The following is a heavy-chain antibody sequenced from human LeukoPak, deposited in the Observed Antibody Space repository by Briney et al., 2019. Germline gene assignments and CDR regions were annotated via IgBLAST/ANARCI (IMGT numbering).Heavy chain of an antibody. Sequence: GGSLRLSCAASGFTFSSYSMNWVRQAPGKGLEWVSSISSSGSYIYYADSVKGRFTISRDNAKNSLYLQMNSLRAEDTAVYYCARDCSSTSCYDYWGQGTLVTVSS. CDR1: GFTFSSYS. D-gene: IGHD2-2*01. CDR3: ARDCSSTSCYDY. J-gene: IGHJ4*02. V-gene: IGHV3-21*01. CDR2: ISSSGSYI.